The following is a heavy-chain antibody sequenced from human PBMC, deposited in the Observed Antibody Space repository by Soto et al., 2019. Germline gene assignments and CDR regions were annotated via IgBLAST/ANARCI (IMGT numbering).Heavy chain of an antibody. J-gene: IGHJ6*02. D-gene: IGHD3-9*01. CDR1: GFTFSSYG. CDR3: ARKELRNFDWLLSTAYYYYGMDV. Sequence: PGGSLRLSCAASGFTFSSYGMHWVRQAPGKGLEWVAVIWYDGSNKYYADSVKGRFTISRDNSKNTLYLQMNSLRAEDTAVYYCARKELRNFDWLLSTAYYYYGMDVWGQGTTVTVSS. V-gene: IGHV3-33*01. CDR2: IWYDGSNK.